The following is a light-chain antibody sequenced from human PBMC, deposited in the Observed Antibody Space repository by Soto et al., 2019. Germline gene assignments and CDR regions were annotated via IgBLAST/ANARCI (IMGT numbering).Light chain of an antibody. J-gene: IGKJ2*01. V-gene: IGKV3-15*01. Sequence: EIVMTQSPATLSVSPGERATLSCRASQSVSSDLAWYLQKPGQAPSLLVYGASTRATGMPARFSGSGSGTEFTLTISSLQYEDFAVYYCQRYNNWPHTFGQGTKLEIK. CDR3: QRYNNWPHT. CDR2: GAS. CDR1: QSVSSD.